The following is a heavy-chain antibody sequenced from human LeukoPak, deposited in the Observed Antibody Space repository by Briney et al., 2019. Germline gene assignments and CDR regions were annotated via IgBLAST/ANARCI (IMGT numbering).Heavy chain of an antibody. CDR1: GFTFSASS. V-gene: IGHV3-11*01. D-gene: IGHD6-19*01. CDR2: ISSSGSPI. J-gene: IGHJ3*02. Sequence: GGSLRLSCAASGFTFSASSMNWIRQAPGKGLEWVSYISSSGSPIHYADSVKGRFTISRDNAKNSLYLQMTSLRAEDTAVYYCARDLGAVAATVSTFDIWGQGTMVTVSS. CDR3: ARDLGAVAATVSTFDI.